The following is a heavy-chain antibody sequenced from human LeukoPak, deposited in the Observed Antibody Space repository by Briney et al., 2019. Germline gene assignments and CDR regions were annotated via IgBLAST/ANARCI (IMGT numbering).Heavy chain of an antibody. D-gene: IGHD2-15*01. Sequence: GGSLRLSCAASGFTFSSYSMNWVRQAPRKGLEWVSSISSSSSYIYYADSVKGRFTISRDNAKSSLYLQMNSLRAEDTAVYYCARDGVVVAANDYWGEGALVTVSS. CDR2: ISSSSSYI. J-gene: IGHJ4*02. CDR1: GFTFSSYS. V-gene: IGHV3-21*01. CDR3: ARDGVVVAANDY.